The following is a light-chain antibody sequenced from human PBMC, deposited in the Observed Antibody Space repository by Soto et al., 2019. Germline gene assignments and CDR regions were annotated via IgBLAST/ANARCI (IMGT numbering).Light chain of an antibody. CDR1: QSVSSSH. J-gene: IGKJ2*01. CDR2: GAT. CDR3: QQYGSSPYT. V-gene: IGKV3-20*01. Sequence: EIVLTQSPGTLSLSPGERATLSCRASQSVSSSHLAWYQQKPGQAPRPLIYGATSRATGTPDRFSGSGSGTDFTLTISRLEPEDLAVYFCQQYGSSPYTFGQGTKLEIK.